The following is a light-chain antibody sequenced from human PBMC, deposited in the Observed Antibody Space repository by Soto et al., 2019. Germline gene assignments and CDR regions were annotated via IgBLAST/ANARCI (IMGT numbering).Light chain of an antibody. V-gene: IGKV3-15*01. CDR2: GAS. J-gene: IGKJ1*01. Sequence: EIVMTQSPVTLSVSPGERATFSCRASQSISRNLAWYQQKLGQAPRLLIYGASTRATGIAARFSGSGSGTDFTLTISSLQPEDFGVYYCQQYNKGPVTFGQGTKVDNK. CDR3: QQYNKGPVT. CDR1: QSISRN.